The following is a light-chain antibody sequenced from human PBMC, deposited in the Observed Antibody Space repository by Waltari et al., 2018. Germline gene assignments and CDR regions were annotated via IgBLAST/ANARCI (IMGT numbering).Light chain of an antibody. CDR2: LGS. J-gene: IGKJ1*01. CDR3: MQSLQSPWT. V-gene: IGKV2-28*01. CDR1: PSPLNSNGHDQ. Sequence: DIVMTQSPLSLPVTPGEPASTSCRSSPSPLNSNGHDQVDWYLQKPGHCPQLLIYLGSYRASGVPDRFSGSGSGTDFTLKISRVEAEDVGIYYCMQSLQSPWTFGQGTKVEIK.